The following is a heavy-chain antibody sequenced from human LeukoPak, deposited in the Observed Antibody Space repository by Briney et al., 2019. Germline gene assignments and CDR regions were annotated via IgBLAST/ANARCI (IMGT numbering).Heavy chain of an antibody. Sequence: GASVKVSCKASGGTFSSYAISWVRQAPGQGPEWMGIINPSGGSTSYAQKFQGRVTMTRDTSTSTVYMELSSLRSEDTAVYYCARNGAVGLNRPIDYWGQGTLVTVSS. J-gene: IGHJ4*02. V-gene: IGHV1-46*01. CDR1: GGTFSSYA. CDR3: ARNGAVGLNRPIDY. CDR2: INPSGGST. D-gene: IGHD4-17*01.